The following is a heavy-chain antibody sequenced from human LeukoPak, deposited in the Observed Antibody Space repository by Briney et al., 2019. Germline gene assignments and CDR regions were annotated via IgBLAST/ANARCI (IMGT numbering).Heavy chain of an antibody. D-gene: IGHD6-13*01. CDR2: IFGSGSST. Sequence: GGSLRLSCVASGFTFSSYAMTWVRQAPGKGLEWVSAIFGSGSSTFYTDSVKGRFTISRDNSKNTLFLQMNSLRAEDTALYYCAKEEAAAGLGVFDIWGQGTMVTVSS. CDR1: GFTFSSYA. J-gene: IGHJ3*02. V-gene: IGHV3-23*01. CDR3: AKEEAAAGLGVFDI.